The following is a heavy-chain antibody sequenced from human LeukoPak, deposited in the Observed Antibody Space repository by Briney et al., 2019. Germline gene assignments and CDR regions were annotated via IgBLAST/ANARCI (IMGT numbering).Heavy chain of an antibody. J-gene: IGHJ4*02. CDR2: INPSNGDT. CDR3: TRDIFMTVVSF. CDR1: GYTFVGYY. V-gene: IGHV1-2*02. Sequence: ASVKVSCKAFGYTFVGYYMHWVRQGPGQRLEWMGWINPSNGDTKYAPKFQGRVTMTRDTPISTVYMELSSLKSDDTAIYYCTRDIFMTVVSFWGQGTPVTVSS. D-gene: IGHD2-21*02.